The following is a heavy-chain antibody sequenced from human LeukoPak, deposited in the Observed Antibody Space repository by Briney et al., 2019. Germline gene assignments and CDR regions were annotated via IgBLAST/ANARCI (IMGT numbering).Heavy chain of an antibody. CDR1: GFSFSTYT. J-gene: IGHJ4*02. Sequence: GGSLRLSCSASGFSFSTYTMYWVRQAPGKGLEYFSSISSNGGSTFYADSVKGRFTISRDNSKNTLYLQMSSLRPEDTAVYYCVTRPCDGGICYSGPFDFWGQGTLVTVSS. V-gene: IGHV3-64D*09. CDR3: VTRPCDGGICYSGPFDF. CDR2: ISSNGGST. D-gene: IGHD2-15*01.